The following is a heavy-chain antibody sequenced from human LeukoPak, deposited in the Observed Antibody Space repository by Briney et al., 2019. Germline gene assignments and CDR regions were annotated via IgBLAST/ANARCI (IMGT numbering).Heavy chain of an antibody. CDR2: IYYSGST. CDR1: GGSISSSSYY. V-gene: IGHV4-39*01. D-gene: IGHD6-13*01. CDR3: ATAPYSSPYYYYYYMDV. Sequence: SQTRSLTCIVSGGSISSSSYYWGWIRQPPGKGLEWFGRIYYSGSTYYNPSLKSRVTISVDTSKNQFSLKLSSVTAADTAVYYCATAPYSSPYYYYYYMDVWGKGTTVTVSS. J-gene: IGHJ6*03.